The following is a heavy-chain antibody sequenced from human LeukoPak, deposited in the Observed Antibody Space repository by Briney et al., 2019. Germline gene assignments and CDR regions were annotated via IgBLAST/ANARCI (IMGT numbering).Heavy chain of an antibody. D-gene: IGHD6-19*01. CDR1: GFTFDDYT. V-gene: IGHV3-43*01. CDR3: GKDRELHRSGWYSGLN. Sequence: PGGSLRLSCAASGFTFDDYTMHWVRQAPGKGLEWVSLISWDGGSTFYADSVKGRFTISRDNSKNSLYLQMNSLRTEDTALYYCGKDRELHRSGWYSGLNWGQGTLVTVSS. CDR2: ISWDGGST. J-gene: IGHJ4*02.